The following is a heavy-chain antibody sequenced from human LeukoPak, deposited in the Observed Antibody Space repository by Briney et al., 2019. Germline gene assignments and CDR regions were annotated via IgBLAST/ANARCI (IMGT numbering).Heavy chain of an antibody. D-gene: IGHD3-22*01. CDR1: GGSFSGYY. V-gene: IGHV4-59*08. CDR3: ARHKGTYYYDSSGYYGASTPAFDI. J-gene: IGHJ3*02. CDR2: IYYRGST. Sequence: SETLSLTCAVYGGSFSGYYWSWIRQPPGKGLEWIGYIYYRGSTNYNPSLKSRVTISVDTSKNQFSLKLSSVTAADTAVYYCARHKGTYYYDSSGYYGASTPAFDIWGQGTMVTVSS.